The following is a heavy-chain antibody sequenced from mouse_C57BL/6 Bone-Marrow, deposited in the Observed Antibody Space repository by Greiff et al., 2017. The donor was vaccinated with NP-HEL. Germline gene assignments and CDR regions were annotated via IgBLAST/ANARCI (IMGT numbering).Heavy chain of an antibody. Sequence: VQLQQSGPELVKPGASVKISCKASGYTFTDYYMNWVKQSHGKSLEWIGDINPNNGGTSYNQKFKGKATLTVDKSSSTAYMELSSLTSEDSAVYYCARQGYVDYWGQGTTLTVSS. D-gene: IGHD2-2*01. CDR1: GYTFTDYY. V-gene: IGHV1-26*01. CDR3: ARQGYVDY. J-gene: IGHJ2*01. CDR2: INPNNGGT.